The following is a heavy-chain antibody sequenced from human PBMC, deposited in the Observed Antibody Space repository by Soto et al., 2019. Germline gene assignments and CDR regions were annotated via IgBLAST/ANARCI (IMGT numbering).Heavy chain of an antibody. Sequence: GGSLRLSCAASGFTFSSYSMNWVRQAPGKGLEWVSSISSSSSYIYYADSVKGRFTISRDNAKNSLYLQMNSLRAEDTAVYYCARASFSATVTIPYYFDYWGQGTLVTVSS. D-gene: IGHD4-17*01. J-gene: IGHJ4*02. CDR2: ISSSSSYI. CDR1: GFTFSSYS. V-gene: IGHV3-21*01. CDR3: ARASFSATVTIPYYFDY.